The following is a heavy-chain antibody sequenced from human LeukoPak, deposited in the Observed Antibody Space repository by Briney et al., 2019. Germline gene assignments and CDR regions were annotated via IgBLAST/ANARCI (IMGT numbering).Heavy chain of an antibody. V-gene: IGHV3-23*01. J-gene: IGHJ4*02. CDR3: AKAFSTWSLFFDS. CDR2: ITATGVNT. D-gene: IGHD3-3*01. Sequence: PGGSLRLSCAASGFAFSNYAMSWVRQAPGKGLEWASGITATGVNTFYADSVRGRFTLSRDNSNNALYLQMNSLRAEDTAVYYCAKAFSTWSLFFDSWGQGALVTVAS. CDR1: GFAFSNYA.